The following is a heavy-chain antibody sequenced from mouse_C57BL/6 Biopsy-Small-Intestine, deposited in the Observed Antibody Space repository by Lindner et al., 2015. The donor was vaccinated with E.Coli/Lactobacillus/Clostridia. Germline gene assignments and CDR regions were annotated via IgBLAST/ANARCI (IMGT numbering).Heavy chain of an antibody. CDR2: ISAKNGNT. CDR1: GYTFFNYA. V-gene: IGHV1-84*02. J-gene: IGHJ4*01. D-gene: IGHD2-12*01. CDR3: ARAGAEVTRGVDY. Sequence: SVKVSCKGSGYTFFNYAVSWARQAPGQGLEWMGWISAKNGNTNYAQSLQGRVTMTTDTSTSTAYMELRSLRADDTALYYCARAGAEVTRGVDYWGQGTRVTVSS.